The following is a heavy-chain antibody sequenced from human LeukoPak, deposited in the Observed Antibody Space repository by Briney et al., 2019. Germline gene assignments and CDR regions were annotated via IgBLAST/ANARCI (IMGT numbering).Heavy chain of an antibody. CDR2: INGSGDAT. J-gene: IGHJ4*02. Sequence: PGGSLRLSCAASGFVFSHFTMTWVRQAPGKGLEWVSSINGSGDATKYADSVMGRFTISRDNSKNTLYLQMDTLRAEDTAVYYCAKGSSTNSYYFGSWGPGTLVTVSS. V-gene: IGHV3-23*01. D-gene: IGHD1-1*01. CDR1: GFVFSHFT. CDR3: AKGSSTNSYYFGS.